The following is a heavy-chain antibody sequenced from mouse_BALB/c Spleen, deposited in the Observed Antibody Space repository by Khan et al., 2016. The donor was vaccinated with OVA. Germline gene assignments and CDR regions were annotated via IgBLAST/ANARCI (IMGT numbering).Heavy chain of an antibody. J-gene: IGHJ2*02. CDR1: GYSITSDYA. CDR2: ISYSGNT. CDR3: ERCYGGDFDY. D-gene: IGHD1-1*02. Sequence: EVQLQESGPGLVKPSQSLSLTCTVTGYSITSDYAWNWIRQFPGNKLEWMGFISYSGNTKYNPSLNSRFPITRATSKNQCVLQLNSVTTEDTATYYCERCYGGDFDYWGQGTSLTVSS. V-gene: IGHV3-2*02.